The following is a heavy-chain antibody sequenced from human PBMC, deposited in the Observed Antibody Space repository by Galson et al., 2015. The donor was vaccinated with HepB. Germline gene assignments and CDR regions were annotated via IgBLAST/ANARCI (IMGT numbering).Heavy chain of an antibody. CDR2: IKSKTDGGNA. V-gene: IGHV3-15*01. D-gene: IGHD2-8*02. CDR3: ATDVFFSTFWSWFDP. J-gene: IGHJ5*02. CDR1: GLRFNTTW. Sequence: SLRLSCAASGLRFNTTWMRRVRQTPGKGLEWIGRIKSKTDGGNADYAAPVKGRFTISRDDARNTLYLHMSRVKTDDTGVYYCATDVFFSTFWSWFDPWGQGTLVTVSS.